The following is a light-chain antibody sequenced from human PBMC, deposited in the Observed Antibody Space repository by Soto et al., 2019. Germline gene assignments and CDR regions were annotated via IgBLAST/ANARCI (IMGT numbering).Light chain of an antibody. Sequence: DIVMTQSPLSLAVTPGEPASISCRSSQSLLHSNGYNYLDWYLQKTGQSPQLLIYLGSNRASGVPYRLSGSGSGTDFRQKLRRVQAEDHAVYYCMQPLQTPWTFGQANKLEI. J-gene: IGKJ1*01. CDR3: MQPLQTPWT. CDR2: LGS. CDR1: QSLLHSNGYNY. V-gene: IGKV2-28*01.